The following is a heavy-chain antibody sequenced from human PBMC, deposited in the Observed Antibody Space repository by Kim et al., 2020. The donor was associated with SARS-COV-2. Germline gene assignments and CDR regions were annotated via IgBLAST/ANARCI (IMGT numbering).Heavy chain of an antibody. J-gene: IGHJ6*02. V-gene: IGHV3-48*03. CDR2: ISSSGSTI. CDR1: GFTFSSYE. D-gene: IGHD3-10*01. Sequence: GGSLRLSCAASGFTFSSYEMNWVRQAPGKGLEWVSYISSSGSTIYYADSVKGRFTISRDNAKNSLYLQMNSLRAEDTAVYYCARDHGSGSYYQYYYYGMDVWGQGTTVTVSS. CDR3: ARDHGSGSYYQYYYYGMDV.